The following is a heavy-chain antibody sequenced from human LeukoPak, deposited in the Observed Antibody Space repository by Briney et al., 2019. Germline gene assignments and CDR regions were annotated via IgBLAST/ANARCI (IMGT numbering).Heavy chain of an antibody. J-gene: IGHJ4*02. CDR2: INPSGGST. CDR1: GYTFTSCY. D-gene: IGHD5-12*01. V-gene: IGHV1-46*01. Sequence: ASVKVSCKASGYTFTSCYMHWVRQAPGQGLEWMGIINPSGGSTSYAQKFQGRVTMTRDMSTSTVYMELSSLRSEDTAVYYCARALVGSGYPDYWGQGTLATVSS. CDR3: ARALVGSGYPDY.